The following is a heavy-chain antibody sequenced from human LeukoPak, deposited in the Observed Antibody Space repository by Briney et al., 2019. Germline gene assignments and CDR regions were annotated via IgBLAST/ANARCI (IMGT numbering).Heavy chain of an antibody. CDR3: ARSDSNYPRFDY. Sequence: GSSVKVSCKASGGTFSSYAISWVRQAPGQGLEWMGGIIPIFGTANYEQKFQRRVTITADESTSTAYMELSSLRSEDTAVYYCARSDSNYPRFDYWGQGTLVTVSS. CDR2: IIPIFGTA. V-gene: IGHV1-69*01. J-gene: IGHJ4*02. CDR1: GGTFSSYA. D-gene: IGHD4-11*01.